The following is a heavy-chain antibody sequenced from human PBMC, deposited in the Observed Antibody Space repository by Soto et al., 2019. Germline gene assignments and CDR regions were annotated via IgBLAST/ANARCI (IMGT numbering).Heavy chain of an antibody. D-gene: IGHD6-19*01. CDR2: ISGNGDSA. Sequence: TGGSLRLSCAAPGFNFRYYAMNWVRQGPGKGLEWVSDISGNGDSARYADSVKGRFTISRDNSRDTLYLQMNRLRVADTAVYYCGKERRGSGWSVCNFWGQGILVTVSS. CDR1: GFNFRYYA. V-gene: IGHV3-23*01. J-gene: IGHJ4*02. CDR3: GKERRGSGWSVCNF.